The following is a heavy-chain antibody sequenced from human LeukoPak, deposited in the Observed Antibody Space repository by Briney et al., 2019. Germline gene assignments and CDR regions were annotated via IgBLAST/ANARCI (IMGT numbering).Heavy chain of an antibody. CDR3: ARGSPTPNSRYFDL. Sequence: PGGSLRLSCEASEFTLKDYWMHWVRQGPGKGVVWVSRINIDGSSASYADSVKGRFTIYRDNAKNTLYLQMNSLRAEDTAVYYCARGSPTPNSRYFDLWGRGTLVTVSS. CDR1: EFTLKDYW. CDR2: INIDGSSA. V-gene: IGHV3-74*01. D-gene: IGHD4-11*01. J-gene: IGHJ2*01.